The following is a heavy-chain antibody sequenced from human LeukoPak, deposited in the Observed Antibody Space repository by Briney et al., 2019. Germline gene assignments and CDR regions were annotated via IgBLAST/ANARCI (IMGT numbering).Heavy chain of an antibody. CDR1: GFTFSSSA. Sequence: GGSLRLSCEGSGFTFSSSAMSWVRQAPGKGLEWVSGISDSGGSTYYADSVKGRFTISRDNSKNMLYLQMNSLRAEDTAVYYCAKVSESNYDFLTGYYTPYYFDYWGQGTLVTVSS. D-gene: IGHD3-9*01. J-gene: IGHJ4*02. CDR2: ISDSGGST. CDR3: AKVSESNYDFLTGYYTPYYFDY. V-gene: IGHV3-23*01.